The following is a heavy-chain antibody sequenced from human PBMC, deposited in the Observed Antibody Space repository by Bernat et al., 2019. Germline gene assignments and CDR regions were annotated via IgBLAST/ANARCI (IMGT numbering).Heavy chain of an antibody. J-gene: IGHJ4*02. CDR1: GFTFSGSA. Sequence: EVQLVESGGGLVQPGGSLKLSCAASGFTFSGSAMHWVRQASGKGLERVGRIRSKANSYATAYAASVKGRFTISRDDSKNTAYLQMNSLKTEDTAVYYCTRWEDIVVVPAATYDYWGQGTLVTVSS. CDR3: TRWEDIVVVPAATYDY. D-gene: IGHD2-2*01. CDR2: IRSKANSYAT. V-gene: IGHV3-73*01.